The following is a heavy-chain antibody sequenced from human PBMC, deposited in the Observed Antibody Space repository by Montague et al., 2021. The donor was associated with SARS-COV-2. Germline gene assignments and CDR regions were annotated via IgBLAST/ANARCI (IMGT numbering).Heavy chain of an antibody. D-gene: IGHD1/OR15-1a*01. CDR2: IRRNSGSI. J-gene: IGHJ6*02. Sequence: SLRLSCAASGFTFNDYAMNWVRQAPGKGLEWVSGIRRNSGSIGYADSVKGRFTISRDNAKNSLYLQMNSLRAEDTALYYCAKDPQEHYYYGMDVWGQGTTVTVSS. V-gene: IGHV3-9*01. CDR1: GFTFNDYA. CDR3: AKDPQEHYYYGMDV.